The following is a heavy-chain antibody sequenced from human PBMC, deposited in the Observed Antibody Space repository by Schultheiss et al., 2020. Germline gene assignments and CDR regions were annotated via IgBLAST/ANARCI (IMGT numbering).Heavy chain of an antibody. CDR3: ARDPGSQLGIDY. CDR2: INHSGST. V-gene: IGHV4-4*02. Sequence: SETLSLTCAVSGGSISSSNWWSWVRQPPGKGLEWIGEINHSGSTNYNPSLKSRVTISVDTSKNQFSLKLSSVTAADTAVYYCARDPGSQLGIDYWGQGTLVTGSS. D-gene: IGHD3-10*01. CDR1: GGSISSSNW. J-gene: IGHJ4*02.